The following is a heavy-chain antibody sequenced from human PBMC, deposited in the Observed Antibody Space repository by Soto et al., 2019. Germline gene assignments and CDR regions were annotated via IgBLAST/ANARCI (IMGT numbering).Heavy chain of an antibody. CDR1: GGSINSGDYY. CDR3: ARIGLTTALL. CDR2: IYYSGST. D-gene: IGHD4-17*01. V-gene: IGHV4-30-4*02. Sequence: SETLSLTCTVSGGSINSGDYYWSWIRQPPGKGLEWIGYIYYSGSTYYNPPLRSLVTISIDTSKNHFFLNLSSVTAADTAVYYCARIGLTTALLWGQGTLVT. J-gene: IGHJ4*02.